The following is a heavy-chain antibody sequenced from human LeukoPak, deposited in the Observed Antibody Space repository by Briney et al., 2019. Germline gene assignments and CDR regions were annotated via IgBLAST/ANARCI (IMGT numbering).Heavy chain of an antibody. D-gene: IGHD6-19*01. CDR2: IYYSGST. V-gene: IGHV4-59*08. J-gene: IGHJ4*02. CDR1: GGSISSYY. CDR3: ARISSSGWYGGLESEYYFDY. Sequence: PSETLSLTCTVSGGSISSYYWSWIRQPPGKGLEWIGYIYYSGSTNYSPSLKSRVTISIDTSKNQFSLKLSSVTAADTAAYYCARISSSGWYGGLESEYYFDYWGQGTLVTVSS.